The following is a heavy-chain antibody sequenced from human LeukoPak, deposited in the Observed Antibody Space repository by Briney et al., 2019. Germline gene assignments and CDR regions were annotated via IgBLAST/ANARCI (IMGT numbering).Heavy chain of an antibody. V-gene: IGHV1-2*02. CDR3: ARGSYDDTNGYYYDWFDP. J-gene: IGHJ5*02. CDR1: GYTFSDNY. Sequence: ASVKDSCKASGYTFSDNYINWARQAPGQGPEWLGWINPKTGGIKYAQKFEGRVTMTRDTSISTAYMELTRLRSDDTAVYYCARGSYDDTNGYYYDWFDPWGQGTLVTVSS. CDR2: INPKTGGI. D-gene: IGHD3-22*01.